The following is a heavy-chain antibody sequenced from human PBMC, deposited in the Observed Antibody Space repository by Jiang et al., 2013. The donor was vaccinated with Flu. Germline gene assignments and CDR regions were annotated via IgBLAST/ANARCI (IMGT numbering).Heavy chain of an antibody. Sequence: ALLKPSETLSLTCAVYGGSFSGYYWSWIRQPPGKGLEWIGEINHSGSTNYNPSLKSRVTISVDTSKNQFSLKLSSVTAADTAVYYCASRESIKAIFGQTPSAPFWFDPWGQGTLVTVSS. D-gene: IGHD3-3*01. CDR2: INHSGST. V-gene: IGHV4-34*01. J-gene: IGHJ5*02. CDR3: ASRESIKAIFGQTPSAPFWFDP. CDR1: GGSFSGYY.